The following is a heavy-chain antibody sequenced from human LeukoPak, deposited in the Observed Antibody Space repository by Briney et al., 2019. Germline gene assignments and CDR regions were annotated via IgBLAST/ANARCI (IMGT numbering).Heavy chain of an antibody. CDR3: ARGRGATVDY. D-gene: IGHD1-26*01. V-gene: IGHV4-59*01. CDR2: IYYSGST. J-gene: IGHJ4*02. Sequence: SETLSLTCTVSGXSISSYYWSWIRQPPGKGLEWIGYIYYSGSTNYNPALKSRVTISVDTSKNQFSLKLSSVPAADTVVYYCARGRGATVDYWGQETLVTVSS. CDR1: GXSISSYY.